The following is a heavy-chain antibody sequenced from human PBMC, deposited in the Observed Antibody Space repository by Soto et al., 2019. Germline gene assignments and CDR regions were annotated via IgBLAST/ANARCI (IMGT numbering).Heavy chain of an antibody. CDR2: ISAYNGNT. V-gene: IGHV1-18*04. J-gene: IGHJ4*02. CDR3: ARDLLKLHTAMAPRGY. CDR1: GYTFTSYG. D-gene: IGHD5-18*01. Sequence: SVKVSCKASGYTFTSYGISWVRQAPGQGLEWMRWISAYNGNTNYAQKLQGRVTMTTDTSTSTAYMELRSLRSDDTAVYYCARDLLKLHTAMAPRGYWGQGTLVTVSS.